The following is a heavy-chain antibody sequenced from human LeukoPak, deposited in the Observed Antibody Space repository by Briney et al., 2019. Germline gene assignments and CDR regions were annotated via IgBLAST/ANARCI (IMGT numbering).Heavy chain of an antibody. D-gene: IGHD2-15*01. J-gene: IGHJ4*02. CDR1: GFTLSSYA. CDR2: ISDTGNT. V-gene: IGHV3-23*01. Sequence: GGSLRLSCAASGFTLSSYAMSWVRQAPGKGLEWVSAISDTGNTYHADSVKGRFTISRDSSKNTLFLQMNRLRPEDAAVYYCAEAPVTTCRGAFCYPFDYWGLGTLVTVSS. CDR3: AEAPVTTCRGAFCYPFDY.